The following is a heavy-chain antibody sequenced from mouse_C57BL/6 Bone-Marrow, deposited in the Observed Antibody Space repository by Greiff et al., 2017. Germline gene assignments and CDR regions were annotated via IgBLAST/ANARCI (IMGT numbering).Heavy chain of an antibody. CDR3: ARVLGDYFDY. V-gene: IGHV1-7*01. Sequence: QVHVKQSGAELAKPGASVKMSCKASGYTFTSYWMHWVKQRPGQGLEWIGYINPSTGYTEYNQKFKDKATLTADKSSSTAYMQLSSLTSEDSAVYYCARVLGDYFDYWGQGTTLTVSS. CDR2: INPSTGYT. J-gene: IGHJ2*01. CDR1: GYTFTSYW. D-gene: IGHD4-1*01.